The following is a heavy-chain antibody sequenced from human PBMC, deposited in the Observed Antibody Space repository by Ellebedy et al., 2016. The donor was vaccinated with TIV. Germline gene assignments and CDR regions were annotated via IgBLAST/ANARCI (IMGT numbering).Heavy chain of an antibody. CDR3: AKGQSYYDVLTGDTTDYFFDF. D-gene: IGHD3-9*01. CDR1: GFTFSDYA. CDR2: IIARGGST. Sequence: GESLKISCVASGFTFSDYAMNWVRQAPGKGLEWVSGIIARGGSTLYADSVKGRFTISRDNSKNTLYLQMSSLRGDDSAIYYCAKGQSYYDVLTGDTTDYFFDFWGQGTLVTVSS. J-gene: IGHJ4*02. V-gene: IGHV3-23*01.